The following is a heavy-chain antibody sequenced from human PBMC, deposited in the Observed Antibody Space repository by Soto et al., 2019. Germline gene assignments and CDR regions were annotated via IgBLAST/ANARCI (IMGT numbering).Heavy chain of an antibody. Sequence: QVQLVQSGAEVKKPGSSVKVSCKASGGTFSSYAISWVRQAPGQGREWMGGIIPIPGTANYAQKFQGRVTITADESTSTAYMVLSSMRPEDTAVYYCARSQGSSTSLELYYYHYYGMDVWGQGTTVTVSS. D-gene: IGHD2-2*01. V-gene: IGHV1-69*01. CDR2: IIPIPGTA. J-gene: IGHJ6*02. CDR3: ARSQGSSTSLELYYYHYYGMDV. CDR1: GGTFSSYA.